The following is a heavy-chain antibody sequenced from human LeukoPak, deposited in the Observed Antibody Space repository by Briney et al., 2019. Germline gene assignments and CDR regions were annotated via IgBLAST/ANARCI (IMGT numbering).Heavy chain of an antibody. CDR1: GFTVSSNY. V-gene: IGHV3-53*01. J-gene: IGHJ4*02. CDR3: VRDWGYDSSGYWQKYFDS. Sequence: GGSLRLSCAASGFTVSSNYMSWVRQAPGKGLEWVSVIYSGGSTYYADSVKGRFTISRDNSKNTLYLQMNSLRAEDTAVNYCVRDWGYDSSGYWQKYFDSWGQGTLVTVSS. CDR2: IYSGGST. D-gene: IGHD3-22*01.